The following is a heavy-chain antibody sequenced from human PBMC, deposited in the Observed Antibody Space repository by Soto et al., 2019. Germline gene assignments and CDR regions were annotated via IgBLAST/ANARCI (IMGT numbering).Heavy chain of an antibody. V-gene: IGHV1-69*13. CDR3: ARTAPMDAGDKYYYDF. Sequence: SVKVSCQTSGCTFSTFGISWVRQAPGQGLEWMGGIIPFFGTAEYSQKFEDRITITADESTNTVYMDLRSLTSEDTAIYYCARTAPMDAGDKYYYDFWGQGALVTVSS. CDR2: IIPFFGTA. CDR1: GCTFSTFG. D-gene: IGHD3-16*01. J-gene: IGHJ4*02.